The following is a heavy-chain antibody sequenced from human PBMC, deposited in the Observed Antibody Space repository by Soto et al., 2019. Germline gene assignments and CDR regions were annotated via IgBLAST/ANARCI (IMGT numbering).Heavy chain of an antibody. J-gene: IGHJ5*02. CDR2: MNPNSGNT. V-gene: IGHV1-8*01. D-gene: IGHD3-3*01. CDR1: GYTFTSYD. CDR3: ARVLEWSRSLAP. Sequence: QVQLVQSGAEVKKPGASVKVSCKASGYTFTSYDINWVRQATGQGLEWMGWMNPNSGNTGYAQKFQGRVTLPSNTSIRTAYMELSSLRSEDTAVYYCARVLEWSRSLAPWGQGTLVTVSS.